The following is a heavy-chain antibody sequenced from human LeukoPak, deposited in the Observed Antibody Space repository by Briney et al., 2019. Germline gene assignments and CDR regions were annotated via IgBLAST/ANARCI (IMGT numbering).Heavy chain of an antibody. CDR3: AKDCEWFGKRKSYYYYGMDV. CDR2: IWYDGSNK. J-gene: IGHJ6*02. Sequence: GRSLRLSCAASGFTFSSYGMHWVRQAPGKGLEWVAVIWYDGSNKYHADSVKGRFTISRDNSKNTLYLQMNSLRAEDTAVYYCAKDCEWFGKRKSYYYYGMDVWGQGTTVTVSS. V-gene: IGHV3-33*06. CDR1: GFTFSSYG. D-gene: IGHD3-10*01.